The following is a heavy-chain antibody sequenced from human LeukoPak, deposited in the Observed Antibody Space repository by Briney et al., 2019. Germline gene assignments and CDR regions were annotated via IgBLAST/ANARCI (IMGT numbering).Heavy chain of an antibody. Sequence: SETLSLTCTVSGGSISSGDYYWSWIRQPPGKGLEWIGYIYYSGSTYYNPSLKSRVTISVDTSKNQFSPKLSSVTAADTAVYYCARAYSGSYKDYWGQGTLVTVSS. CDR3: ARAYSGSYKDY. D-gene: IGHD1-26*01. J-gene: IGHJ4*02. CDR1: GGSISSGDYY. CDR2: IYYSGST. V-gene: IGHV4-30-4*01.